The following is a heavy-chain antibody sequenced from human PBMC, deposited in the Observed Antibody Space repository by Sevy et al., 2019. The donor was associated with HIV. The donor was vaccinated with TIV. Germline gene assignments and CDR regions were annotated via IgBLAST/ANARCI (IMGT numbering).Heavy chain of an antibody. CDR1: GFTFSSYA. CDR3: AKSRQQLGYYYMDV. CDR2: ISGSGGST. D-gene: IGHD6-13*01. Sequence: GGSLRLSCAASGFTFSSYAMSWVRQAPGKGLEWVSAISGSGGSTYYADSVKGRFTISRDNSKNTLYLQMNSLRAEDTAVYYCAKSRQQLGYYYMDVWGKGTTVTVSS. J-gene: IGHJ6*03. V-gene: IGHV3-23*01.